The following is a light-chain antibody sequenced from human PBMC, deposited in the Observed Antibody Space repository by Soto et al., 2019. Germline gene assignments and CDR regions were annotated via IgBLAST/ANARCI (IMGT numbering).Light chain of an antibody. CDR2: GAS. CDR3: QQYGSSPWT. J-gene: IGKJ1*01. CDR1: QSVDSN. V-gene: IGKV3-20*01. Sequence: EIVLTQSPGTLSLSPGERSTLSCRASQSVDSNLAWYQQKPGQAPRLLIYGASSRATGIPDRFSGSGSGTDFTLTSSRLEPEDFAVYYCQQYGSSPWTFGQGTKVEIK.